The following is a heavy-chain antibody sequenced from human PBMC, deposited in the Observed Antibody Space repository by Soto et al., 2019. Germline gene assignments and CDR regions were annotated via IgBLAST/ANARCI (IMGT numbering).Heavy chain of an antibody. D-gene: IGHD3-10*01. CDR1: GYTLTELS. Sequence: ASVKVSCKVSGYTLTELSMHWVRQAPGKGLEWMGGFDPEDGETIYAQKFQGRVTMTEDTSTDTAYMELSSLRSEDTAVYYCATDPLFLWLGDRTWFDPWGQGTLVTVSS. V-gene: IGHV1-24*01. J-gene: IGHJ5*02. CDR2: FDPEDGET. CDR3: ATDPLFLWLGDRTWFDP.